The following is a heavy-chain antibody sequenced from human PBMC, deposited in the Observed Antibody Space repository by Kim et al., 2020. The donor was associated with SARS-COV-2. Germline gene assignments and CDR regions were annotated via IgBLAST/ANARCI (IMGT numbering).Heavy chain of an antibody. J-gene: IGHJ3*02. Sequence: GGSLRLSCAASGFTFSSYAMHWVRQAPGKGLEWVAVISYDGSNKYYADSVKGRFTISRDNSKNTLYLQMNSLRAEDTAVYYCARENQYYDFWSGYPLDAFDIWGQGTMVTVSS. CDR3: ARENQYYDFWSGYPLDAFDI. V-gene: IGHV3-30-3*01. CDR1: GFTFSSYA. CDR2: ISYDGSNK. D-gene: IGHD3-3*01.